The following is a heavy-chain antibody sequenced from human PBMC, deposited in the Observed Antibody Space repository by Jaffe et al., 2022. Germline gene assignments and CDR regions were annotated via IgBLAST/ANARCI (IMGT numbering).Heavy chain of an antibody. J-gene: IGHJ6*03. V-gene: IGHV3-9*01. CDR3: AKDGGFNSHYMDV. CDR1: GFTFDDYA. Sequence: EVQLVESGGGLVQPGRSLRLSCAASGFTFDDYAMHWVRQAPGKGLEWVSGISWNSGSIGYADSVKGRFTISRDNAKNSLYLQMNSLRAEDTALYYCAKDGGFNSHYMDVWGKGTTVTVSS. CDR2: ISWNSGSI. D-gene: IGHD1-20*01.